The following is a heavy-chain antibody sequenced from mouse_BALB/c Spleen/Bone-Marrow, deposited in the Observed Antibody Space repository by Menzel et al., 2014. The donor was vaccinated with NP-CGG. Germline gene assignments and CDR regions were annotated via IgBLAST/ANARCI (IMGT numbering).Heavy chain of an antibody. V-gene: IGHV1S41*01. CDR2: IAPGSGSS. J-gene: IGHJ2*01. CDR3: ARGVLRYFDY. CDR1: GYTFTSYW. D-gene: IGHD2-14*01. Sequence: DLVKPGASVKLSCKASGYTFTSYWINWIKQRPGQGLEWIGRIAPGSGSSYYNEMFKGKATLTVDTSSSTAYIQLSSLSSEDSAVYFCARGVLRYFDYWGQGTPLTVSS.